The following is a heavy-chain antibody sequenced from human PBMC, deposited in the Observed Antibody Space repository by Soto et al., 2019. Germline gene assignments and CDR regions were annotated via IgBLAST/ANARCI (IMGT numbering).Heavy chain of an antibody. J-gene: IGHJ4*02. CDR3: TRGQGNH. CDR1: GYTFTSYD. V-gene: IGHV1-8*01. CDR2: INPFSGNA. Sequence: QGQLVQSGAEVKKPGASVRVSCKASGYTFTSYDIYWVRQATAQGLEWMGWINPFSGNAVYTQKFHDRVTMTSDTSINTDYMEMSGLRSEDTAVYYCTRGQGNHWGQGSLVTVSS.